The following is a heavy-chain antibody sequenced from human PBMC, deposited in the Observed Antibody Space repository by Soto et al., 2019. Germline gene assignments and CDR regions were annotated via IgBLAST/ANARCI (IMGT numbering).Heavy chain of an antibody. V-gene: IGHV1-69*12. CDR2: IIPIFGTA. CDR1: GCTFSSYA. CDR3: ARDLRGIDSSGYPS. Sequence: QVQLVQSGAEVKKPGSSVKVSCKASGCTFSSYAISWVRQAPGEGLEWMGGIIPIFGTANYAQKFQGRVTITADESTSTAYMELSSLRSEDTAVYYCARDLRGIDSSGYPSWGQGTMVTVSS. D-gene: IGHD3-22*01. J-gene: IGHJ3*01.